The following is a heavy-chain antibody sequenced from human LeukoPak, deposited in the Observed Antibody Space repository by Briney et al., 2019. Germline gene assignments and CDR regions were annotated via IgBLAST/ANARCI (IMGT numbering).Heavy chain of an antibody. V-gene: IGHV4-30-2*01. CDR1: GASISSGTYS. Sequence: SQTLSLTCTVSGASISSGTYSWSWIRQPPGEGLEWIGYIYHTGSTHYNPSLKGRVTISVDRSKNQFSLNLNFVTAADTALYYCARGDGSGSGRWFDPWGQGTLITVSS. D-gene: IGHD3-10*01. CDR2: IYHTGST. CDR3: ARGDGSGSGRWFDP. J-gene: IGHJ5*02.